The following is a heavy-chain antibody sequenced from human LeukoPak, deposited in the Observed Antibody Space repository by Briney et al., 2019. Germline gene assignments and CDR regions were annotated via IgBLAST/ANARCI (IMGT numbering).Heavy chain of an antibody. CDR3: AKARIPSGNGYYSD. Sequence: GGSLRLSCTASGFTFGDYAMSWFRQAPGKGLEWVSDISGAGDRTYYADSVKGRFTISRDNSKNTLYLQMNSLRAEDTAIYYCAKARIPSGNGYYSDWGQGTLVTVSS. V-gene: IGHV3-23*01. J-gene: IGHJ4*02. CDR2: ISGAGDRT. CDR1: GFTFGDYA. D-gene: IGHD3-22*01.